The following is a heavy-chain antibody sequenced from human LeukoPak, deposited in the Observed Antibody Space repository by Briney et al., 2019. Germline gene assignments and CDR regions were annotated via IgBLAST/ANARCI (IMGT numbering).Heavy chain of an antibody. CDR2: IIPIFGTA. V-gene: IGHV1-69*05. D-gene: IGHD2-15*01. Sequence: ASVKVSCKASGGTFSSYAISWVRQAPGQGLEWMGGIIPIFGTANYAQKFQGRVTITTDESTSTAYMELSSLRSEDTAVYFCARDLADTLEGPGNWGQGTLVTVSS. CDR1: GGTFSSYA. J-gene: IGHJ4*02. CDR3: ARDLADTLEGPGN.